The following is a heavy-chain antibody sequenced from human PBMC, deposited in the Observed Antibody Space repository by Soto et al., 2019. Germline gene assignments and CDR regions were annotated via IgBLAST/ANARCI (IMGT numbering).Heavy chain of an antibody. Sequence: VQLVQSGAEVKRPGASVKISCKASGDTLSTYYMHWARQAPGQGLEWMGIINPRSGKTNYPQKFQGRVTMTRDTSTTTGYMELSTLRPEDTAMYYCARGVGYSDSSGYPFDYWGQGTLVTVSS. J-gene: IGHJ4*02. CDR2: INPRSGKT. CDR3: ARGVGYSDSSGYPFDY. V-gene: IGHV1-46*03. D-gene: IGHD3-22*01. CDR1: GDTLSTYY.